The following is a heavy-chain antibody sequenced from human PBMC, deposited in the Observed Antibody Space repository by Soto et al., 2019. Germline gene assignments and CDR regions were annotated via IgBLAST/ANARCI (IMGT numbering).Heavy chain of an antibody. J-gene: IGHJ5*02. Sequence: SETLSLTCTVSGGSISSYYWSWIRQPPGKGLEWIGYIYYSGSTNYNPSLKSRVTISVDTSKNQFSLKLSSVTAADTAVYYCARGPFITILGWFDPWGQGTLVTVS. CDR1: GGSISSYY. D-gene: IGHD3-3*01. V-gene: IGHV4-59*01. CDR3: ARGPFITILGWFDP. CDR2: IYYSGST.